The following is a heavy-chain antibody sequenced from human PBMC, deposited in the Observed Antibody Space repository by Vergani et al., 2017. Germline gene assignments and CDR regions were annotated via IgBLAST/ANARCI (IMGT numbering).Heavy chain of an antibody. V-gene: IGHV4-59*11. CDR1: FDSIRNLY. CDR2: IHYSENT. D-gene: IGHD1/OR15-1a*01. J-gene: IGHJ4*02. CDR3: ASDTHSEQRVDG. Sequence: QVQLQESGPGLVKSSETLSLTCSVSFDSIRNLYCNWIRKPPGKGLEWIGSIHYSENTNYNPSLKTRVTISVDTSKNQFSLTLTSATAADTAVYYCASDTHSEQRVDGWGQGILVTVTS.